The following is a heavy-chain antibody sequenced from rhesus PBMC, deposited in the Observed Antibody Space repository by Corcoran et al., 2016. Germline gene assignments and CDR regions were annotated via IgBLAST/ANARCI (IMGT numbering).Heavy chain of an antibody. J-gene: IGHJ5-1*01. D-gene: IGHD4-23*01. V-gene: IGHV5S1*01. Sequence: EVQLVQSGAEVKRPGESLRISCKTSGYSFTSSWISWVRQMPGKGLEWRGRIYPGNSETRYNPSFQGHVTISADKSISTTYLQWSSLKASDTATYYCAKKDSNYLNRFDVWGPGVLVTVSS. CDR1: GYSFTSSW. CDR3: AKKDSNYLNRFDV. CDR2: IYPGNSET.